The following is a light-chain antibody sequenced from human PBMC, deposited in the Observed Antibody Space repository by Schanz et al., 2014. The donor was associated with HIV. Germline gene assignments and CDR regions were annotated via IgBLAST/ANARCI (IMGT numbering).Light chain of an antibody. CDR3: QSYDNSLSASV. Sequence: QSVLTQPPSVSAAPGQKVTISCSGSSSNIGNNYVSWYQQFPGTAPKLLIYDNYQRPSGVPDRFSGSKSGTSASLAITGLQAEDEADYYCQSYDNSLSASVFGTGTKLTVL. J-gene: IGLJ1*01. V-gene: IGLV1-51*01. CDR1: SSNIGNNY. CDR2: DNY.